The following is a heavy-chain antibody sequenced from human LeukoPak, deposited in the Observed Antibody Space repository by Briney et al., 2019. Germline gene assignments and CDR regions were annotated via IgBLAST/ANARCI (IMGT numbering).Heavy chain of an antibody. J-gene: IGHJ6*02. D-gene: IGHD5-24*01. CDR1: GGSVSSGSYY. V-gene: IGHV4-61*01. Sequence: PSETLSLTCSVSGGSVSSGSYYWSWIRQPPGKGLEWIGYIYYNGNTYYNPSLKSRVTISQDTSKNQFSLKLSSVTAADTAVYYCATSLDEQTYYGMDVWGQGTTVTVSS. CDR3: ATSLDEQTYYGMDV. CDR2: IYYNGNT.